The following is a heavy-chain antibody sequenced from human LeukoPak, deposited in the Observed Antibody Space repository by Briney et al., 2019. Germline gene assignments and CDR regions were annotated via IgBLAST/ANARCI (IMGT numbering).Heavy chain of an antibody. CDR2: IYYSGST. J-gene: IGHJ4*02. V-gene: IGHV4-39*01. CDR1: GGSISSSSYY. D-gene: IGHD3-22*01. CDR3: ARNRDDSSGHTPLDY. Sequence: SETLSLTCTVSGGSISSSSYYWGWIRQPPGKGLEWIGSIYYSGSTYYNPSLKSRVTISVDTSKNQFSLKLSSVTDADTAVYYCARNRDDSSGHTPLDYWGQGTLVTVSS.